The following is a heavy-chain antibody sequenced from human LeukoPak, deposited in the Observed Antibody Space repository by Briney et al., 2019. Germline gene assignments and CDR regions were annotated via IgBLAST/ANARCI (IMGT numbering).Heavy chain of an antibody. CDR1: GYTFTGYY. D-gene: IGHD5-12*01. J-gene: IGHJ5*02. CDR3: ARDIRSGYSGYDFKRWFDP. V-gene: IGHV1-2*02. CDR2: INPNSGGT. Sequence: GASVKVSCKASGYTFTGYYMHWVRQAPGQGLEWMGWINPNSGGTNYAQKFQGRVTMTRDTSISTAYMELSRLRSDDTAVYYCARDIRSGYSGYDFKRWFDPWGQGTLVTVSS.